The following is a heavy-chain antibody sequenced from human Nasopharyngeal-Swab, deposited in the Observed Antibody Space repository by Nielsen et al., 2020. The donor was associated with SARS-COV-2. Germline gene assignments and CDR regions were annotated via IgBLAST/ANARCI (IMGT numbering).Heavy chain of an antibody. CDR1: GCTFSSYG. CDR3: ARSGYSNSDIDY. V-gene: IGHV1-69*13. J-gene: IGHJ4*02. D-gene: IGHD6-6*01. CDR2: IIPIFGTA. Sequence: SVKVSCKASGCTFSSYGISWVRQAPGQGLEWMGGIIPIFGTADYAQKFQDRVTITADESTSTAYMELSSLRSEDTAVYYCARSGYSNSDIDYWGQGTLVTVSS.